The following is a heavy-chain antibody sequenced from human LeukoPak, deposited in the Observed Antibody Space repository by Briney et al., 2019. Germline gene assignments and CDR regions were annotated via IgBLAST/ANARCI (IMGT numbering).Heavy chain of an antibody. Sequence: PSETLSLTCTVSGGSISSSKYYWGWIRQPPGKGLEWIGSIYYSGSAYYNPSLKSRVTISVDTSKNQFSLKLTSVTAADTAVYYCARSGGSYSGGWFDPWGQGTLVTVSS. CDR2: IYYSGSA. J-gene: IGHJ5*02. V-gene: IGHV4-39*07. CDR3: ARSGGSYSGGWFDP. D-gene: IGHD1-26*01. CDR1: GGSISSSKYY.